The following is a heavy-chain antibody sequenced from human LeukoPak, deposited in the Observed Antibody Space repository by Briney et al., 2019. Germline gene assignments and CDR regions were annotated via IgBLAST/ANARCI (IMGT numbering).Heavy chain of an antibody. CDR1: GFIVRSNH. D-gene: IGHD1-14*01. CDR3: ARERPDSRNLDS. V-gene: IGHV3-66*01. Sequence: HPGGSLRLSCAAFGFIVRSNHINWVRQAPGKGLEWVSITYSGDTTYYADSVKGRFIISRDDSKNTLSLHMNDLRVEDTAVYYCARERPDSRNLDSWGRGALVTVSS. CDR2: TYSGDTT. J-gene: IGHJ4*02.